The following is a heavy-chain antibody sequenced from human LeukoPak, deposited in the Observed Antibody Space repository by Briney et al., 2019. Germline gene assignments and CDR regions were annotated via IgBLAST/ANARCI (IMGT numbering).Heavy chain of an antibody. Sequence: SETLSLTCTVSGGSISSYYWSCIRQPPGKGLEWIGYIYYSGSTNYNPSLKSRVTISVDTSKNQFSLKLSSVTAADTAVYYCARGWPRFDPWGQGALVTVSS. V-gene: IGHV4-59*01. CDR3: ARGWPRFDP. CDR1: GGSISSYY. J-gene: IGHJ5*02. CDR2: IYYSGST.